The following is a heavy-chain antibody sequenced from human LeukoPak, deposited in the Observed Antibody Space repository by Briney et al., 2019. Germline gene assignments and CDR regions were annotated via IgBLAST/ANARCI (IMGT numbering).Heavy chain of an antibody. CDR2: VDPSGGAT. CDR3: AREKGGSCHFDY. D-gene: IGHD3-16*01. CDR1: GYTFTSYY. V-gene: IGHV1-46*01. J-gene: IGHJ4*02. Sequence: GASVKVSCKASGYTFTSYYMHWVRQAPGQGLEWMGMVDPSGGATNYAQKFRGRVTMTRDTSTSTVYMDLSSLRSEDTAVYYCAREKGGSCHFDYWGQGTLATVSS.